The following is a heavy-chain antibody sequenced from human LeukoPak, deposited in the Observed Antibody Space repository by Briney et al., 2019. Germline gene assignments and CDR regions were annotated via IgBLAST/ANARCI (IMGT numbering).Heavy chain of an antibody. V-gene: IGHV3-49*03. Sequence: GGSLRLSCTASGFTFGNYAMSWLRQPPGKGLQWIGSIRSTGDGGTTEYAASVKGRFVISREDSKSIAYLQMDSLESEDTAVYYCARGGYQFEHWGQGTLVTVSS. D-gene: IGHD3-16*02. CDR1: GFTFGNYA. J-gene: IGHJ1*01. CDR3: ARGGYQFEH. CDR2: IRSTGDGGTT.